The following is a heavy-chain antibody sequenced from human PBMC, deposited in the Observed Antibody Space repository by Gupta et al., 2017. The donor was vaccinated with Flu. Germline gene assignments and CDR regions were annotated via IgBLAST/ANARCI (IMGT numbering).Heavy chain of an antibody. V-gene: IGHV3-23*01. J-gene: IGHJ4*02. CDR1: GFIFNNFA. Sequence: EVQLLESGGGLVQPGVSLRLSCAASGFIFNNFAMDGVPQAPGKGLDWVAVIDTTSGRTDYADSAKGRFTISRDNSKNTLYLQLNSLRVEDTALYYCLKVAGWNAQGYYFDYWGQGTLVTVSS. CDR3: LKVAGWNAQGYYFDY. D-gene: IGHD1-1*01. CDR2: IDTTSGRT.